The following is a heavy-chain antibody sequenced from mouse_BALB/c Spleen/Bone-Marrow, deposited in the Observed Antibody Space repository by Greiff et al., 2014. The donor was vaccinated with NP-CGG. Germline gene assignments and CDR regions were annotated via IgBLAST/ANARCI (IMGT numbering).Heavy chain of an antibody. D-gene: IGHD2-12*01. J-gene: IGHJ3*01. CDR2: IDPNNGTT. CDR1: GYTFTDYY. Sequence: EVQLQQSGPELVMPGASVRIPCKASGYTFTDYYMDWVKQSHGKSLAWIGDIDPNNGTTIYNRNFKGKATLTVEKSSSTAYMELRSLTSEDTAVYYCSRPNTTPFDYWGQGTLVTVSS. V-gene: IGHV1-18*01. CDR3: SRPNTTPFDY.